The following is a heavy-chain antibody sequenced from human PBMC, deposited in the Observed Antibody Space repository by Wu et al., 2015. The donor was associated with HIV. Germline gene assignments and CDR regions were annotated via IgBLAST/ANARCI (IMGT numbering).Heavy chain of an antibody. D-gene: IGHD2-8*01. Sequence: QVHLLQSGAEVEVSLGPSVMVSCTASGYTFSDYYIYWVRQAPGQGPEWMGWYLTLTEVAQSTAQKFQGRVTMTRDTAVSTAYLELTSLRSDDTAVYYCARLQKPSLACTLNADYWGQGTLVTVSS. CDR1: GYTFSDYY. CDR2: YLTLTEVA. J-gene: IGHJ4*02. V-gene: IGHV1-2*02. CDR3: ARLQKPSLACTLNADY.